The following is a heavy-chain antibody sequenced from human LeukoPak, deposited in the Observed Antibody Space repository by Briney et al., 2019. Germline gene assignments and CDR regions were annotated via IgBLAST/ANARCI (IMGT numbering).Heavy chain of an antibody. J-gene: IGHJ3*02. CDR3: ARGIVGAGDI. CDR2: ISSSGSTI. D-gene: IGHD1-26*01. CDR1: GGSFSGYY. Sequence: PSETLSLTCAVYGGSFSGYYMSWIRQAPGKGLEWVSYISSSGSTIYYADSVKGRFTISRDNAKNSLYLQMYSLRAEDTAVYYCARGIVGAGDIWGQGTMVTVSS. V-gene: IGHV3-11*04.